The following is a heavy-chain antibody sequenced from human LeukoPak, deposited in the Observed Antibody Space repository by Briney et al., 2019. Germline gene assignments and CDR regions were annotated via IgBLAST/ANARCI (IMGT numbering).Heavy chain of an antibody. CDR2: ISYDGSNK. Sequence: GGSLRLSCAASGFTFSSYAMHWVRQAPGKGLEWVAVISYDGSNKYYADSVKGRFTISRDNSKNTLYLQMNSLRAEDTAVYYCARIPPSGTVTPRVSFDIWGQGTMVTVSS. V-gene: IGHV3-30-3*01. D-gene: IGHD4-17*01. CDR1: GFTFSSYA. J-gene: IGHJ3*02. CDR3: ARIPPSGTVTPRVSFDI.